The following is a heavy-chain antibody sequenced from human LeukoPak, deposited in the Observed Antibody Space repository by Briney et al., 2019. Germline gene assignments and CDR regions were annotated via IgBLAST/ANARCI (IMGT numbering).Heavy chain of an antibody. V-gene: IGHV3-23*01. CDR2: ISDSGGST. CDR3: ATDVEGRYSSGCAPGN. J-gene: IGHJ4*02. CDR1: GFTFSSYA. D-gene: IGHD6-19*01. Sequence: GGSLRLSCAASGFTFSSYAMSWVRQAPGKGLEWVSTISDSGGSTYYADSVKGRFTISRDNSRNTVYLQMNSLRADDTAVYFCATDVEGRYSSGCAPGNWGQETLVTVSP.